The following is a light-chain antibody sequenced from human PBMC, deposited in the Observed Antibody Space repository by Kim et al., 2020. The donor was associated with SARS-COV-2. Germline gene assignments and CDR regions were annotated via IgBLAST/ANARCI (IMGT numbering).Light chain of an antibody. Sequence: GQRVTISCSGSSSNIGSNYVYWYQQLPGTAPKLLIYRNNQRPPGVPDRFSGSKSGTSASLAISGLRSEDEADYYCAAWDDSLSGVVFGGGTQLTVL. J-gene: IGLJ2*01. CDR2: RNN. V-gene: IGLV1-47*01. CDR1: SSNIGSNY. CDR3: AAWDDSLSGVV.